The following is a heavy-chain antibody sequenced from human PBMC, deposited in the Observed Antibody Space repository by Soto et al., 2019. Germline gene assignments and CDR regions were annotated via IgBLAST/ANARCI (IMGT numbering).Heavy chain of an antibody. CDR2: IYYSGST. CDR3: ARIYYDSVFDY. J-gene: IGHJ4*02. CDR1: GGKFSGYC. V-gene: IGHV4-39*01. D-gene: IGHD3-22*01. Sequence: PSETLSVTWAVDGGKFSGYCWGWIRQPPGKGLEWIGSIYYSGSTYYNPSLKSRVTISVDTSKNQFSLKLSSVTAADTAVYYCARIYYDSVFDYWGQGTLVTVSS.